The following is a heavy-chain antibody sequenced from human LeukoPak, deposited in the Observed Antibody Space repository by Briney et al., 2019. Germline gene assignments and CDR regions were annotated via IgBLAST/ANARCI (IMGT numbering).Heavy chain of an antibody. CDR1: GLTFSSHE. V-gene: IGHV3-48*03. J-gene: IGHJ6*04. Sequence: GGSLRLSCAVSGLTFSSHEMNWVRQAPGKGLEWVSYISSSGSAIYYADSVKGRFTISRDNAKNSLYLQMNSLRAEDTAVYYCAELGITMIGGVWGKGTTVTISS. CDR2: ISSSGSAI. D-gene: IGHD3-10*02. CDR3: AELGITMIGGV.